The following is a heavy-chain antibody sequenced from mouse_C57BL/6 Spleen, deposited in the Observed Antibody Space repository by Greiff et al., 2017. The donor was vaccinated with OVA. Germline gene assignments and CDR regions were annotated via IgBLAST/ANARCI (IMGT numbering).Heavy chain of an antibody. V-gene: IGHV5-16*01. D-gene: IGHD1-1*01. CDR1: GFTFSDYY. J-gene: IGHJ1*03. Sequence: EVQLVESEGGLVQPGSSMKLSCTASGFTFSDYYMAWVRQVPEKGLEWVANINYDGSSTYYLDSLKSRFIISRDNAKNILYLQMSSLKSEDTATYCCARYLLRYWYFDVWGTGTTVTVSS. CDR3: ARYLLRYWYFDV. CDR2: INYDGSST.